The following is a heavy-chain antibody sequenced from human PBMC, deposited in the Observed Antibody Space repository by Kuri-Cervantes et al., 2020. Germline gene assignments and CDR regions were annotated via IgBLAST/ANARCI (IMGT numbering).Heavy chain of an antibody. CDR1: GFTFSDYY. Sequence: ESLKISCAASGFTFSDYYMSWIRQAPGKGLEWVGYIYYSGSTNYNPSLKSRVTISVDTSKNQFSLKLSSVTAADTAVYYCARDHYDYVWGSYRQEYNWFDPWGQGTLVTVSS. J-gene: IGHJ5*02. D-gene: IGHD3-16*02. V-gene: IGHV4-59*01. CDR2: IYYSGST. CDR3: ARDHYDYVWGSYRQEYNWFDP.